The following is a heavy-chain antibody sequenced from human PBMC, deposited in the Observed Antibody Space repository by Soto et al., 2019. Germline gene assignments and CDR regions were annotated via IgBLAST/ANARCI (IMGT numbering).Heavy chain of an antibody. CDR1: GFTFSSYW. Sequence: GGSLRLSCAASGFTFSSYWMSWVRQAPGKGLEWVANIKQDGSEKYYVDSVKGRFTISRDNAKNSLYLQMNSLRAEDTAVYYCARGGIAAAGTVGLRGYMDVWGKGTTVTVSS. D-gene: IGHD6-13*01. V-gene: IGHV3-7*01. CDR3: ARGGIAAAGTVGLRGYMDV. CDR2: IKQDGSEK. J-gene: IGHJ6*03.